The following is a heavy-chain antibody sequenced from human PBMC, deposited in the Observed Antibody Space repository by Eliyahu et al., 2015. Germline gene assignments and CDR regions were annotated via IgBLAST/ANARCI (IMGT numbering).Heavy chain of an antibody. CDR2: INHSGST. V-gene: IGHV4-34*01. Sequence: QVQLQQWGAGLLKPSETLSLTCAVYGGSFSGYSWSWIRQPPGKGLEWIGEINHSGSTNYNPSLKSRVTISVDTSKNQFSLKLSSVTAADTAVYYCARGARDIVVVPATLRYFDYWGQGTLVTVSS. CDR1: GGSFSGYS. CDR3: ARGARDIVVVPATLRYFDY. J-gene: IGHJ4*02. D-gene: IGHD2-2*01.